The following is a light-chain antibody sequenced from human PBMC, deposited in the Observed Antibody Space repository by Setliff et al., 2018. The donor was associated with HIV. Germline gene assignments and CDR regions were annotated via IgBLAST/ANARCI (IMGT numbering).Light chain of an antibody. J-gene: IGLJ1*01. V-gene: IGLV2-23*02. Sequence: QSVLAQPASVSGSPGQSITISCTGTSSDVGSYNLVSWYQQHPGKAPKLMIYEVSKRPSGVSNRFSGSKSGNTAPLTISGLQAEDEADYYCCSYAGSRIFYVFGTGTKVTV. CDR2: EVS. CDR1: SSDVGSYNL. CDR3: CSYAGSRIFYV.